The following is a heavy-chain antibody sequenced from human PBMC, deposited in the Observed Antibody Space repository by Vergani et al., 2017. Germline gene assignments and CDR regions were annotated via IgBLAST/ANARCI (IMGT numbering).Heavy chain of an antibody. CDR1: GFTFDDYA. D-gene: IGHD6-19*01. J-gene: IGHJ3*02. CDR3: AKDAGVAVAVRAFDI. CDR2: ISWNSGSI. Sequence: EVQLVESGGGLVQPGRSLRLSCAASGFTFDDYAMHWVRQAPGKGLEWVSGISWNSGSIGYPDSVKGRFTISRDNAKNSLYLQMNSLRAEDTALYYCAKDAGVAVAVRAFDIWGQGTMVTVSS. V-gene: IGHV3-9*01.